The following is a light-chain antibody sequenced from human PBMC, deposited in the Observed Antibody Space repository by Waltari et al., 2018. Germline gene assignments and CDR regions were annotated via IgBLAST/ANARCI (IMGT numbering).Light chain of an antibody. J-gene: IGLJ1*01. Sequence: SYELTQPPSVSVSPGQTARITCSGHALPRKYAYWFQPKSGQAPRLVIYEDTKRPSGIPERFSGSSSGTVATLTITGAQVDDEADYYCYSSDSTGLRVFGGGTTVVVL. V-gene: IGLV3-10*01. CDR3: YSSDSTGLRV. CDR2: EDT. CDR1: ALPRKY.